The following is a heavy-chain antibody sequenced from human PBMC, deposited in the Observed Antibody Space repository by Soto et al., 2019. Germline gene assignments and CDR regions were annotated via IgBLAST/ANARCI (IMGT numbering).Heavy chain of an antibody. CDR1: GFTFSSYE. J-gene: IGHJ3*02. D-gene: IGHD6-13*01. CDR3: ARDEGTGIAAKDAFDI. Sequence: EVQLVESGGGLVQPGGSLRLSCAASGFTFSSYEMNWVRQAPGKGLEWVSYISSSGSTIYYADSVKGRFIISRDNAKNSLYLQMNSLRAEDTAVYYCARDEGTGIAAKDAFDIWGQGTMVTVSS. CDR2: ISSSGSTI. V-gene: IGHV3-48*03.